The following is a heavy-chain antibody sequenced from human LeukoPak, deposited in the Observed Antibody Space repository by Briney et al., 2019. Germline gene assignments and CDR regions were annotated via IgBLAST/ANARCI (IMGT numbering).Heavy chain of an antibody. CDR2: IYYSGST. Sequence: SETLSLTCTVSGGSISSYYWSWIRQPPGKGLEWIGYIYYSGSTNYNPSLKSRVTISVDTSKNQFSLKLSSATAADTAVYYCARHAPYYYDSSGYDYWGQGTLVTVSS. V-gene: IGHV4-59*08. D-gene: IGHD3-22*01. J-gene: IGHJ4*02. CDR1: GGSISSYY. CDR3: ARHAPYYYDSSGYDY.